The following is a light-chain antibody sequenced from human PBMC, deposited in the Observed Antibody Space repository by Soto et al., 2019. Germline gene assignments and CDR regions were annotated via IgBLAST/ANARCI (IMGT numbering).Light chain of an antibody. V-gene: IGLV1-40*01. J-gene: IGLJ3*02. CDR1: RSNVGANYD. CDR3: QPYDNILSSPV. Sequence: QSVLTQPPSVSGAPGQTITISCTGSRSNVGANYDVRWYQVLPGAGPRLLIDKNSNRPSGVPDRFAGSKSGTSASLVITGRRTEDEADYYCQPYDNILSSPVFGGGTKLTVL. CDR2: KNS.